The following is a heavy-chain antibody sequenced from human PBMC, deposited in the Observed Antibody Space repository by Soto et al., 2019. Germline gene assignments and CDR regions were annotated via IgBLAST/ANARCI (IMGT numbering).Heavy chain of an antibody. CDR2: IYSGGST. CDR1: GLTVSSNY. CDR3: ARDTGRGATPIAAAYYYMDV. D-gene: IGHD6-13*01. J-gene: IGHJ6*03. V-gene: IGHV3-66*01. Sequence: EVQLVGSGGGLVQPGGSLRLSCAASGLTVSSNYMSWVRQAPGKGLEWVSVIYSGGSTYYADSVKGRFTISRDNSKNTLYLQMNSLRAEDTAVYYCARDTGRGATPIAAAYYYMDVWGKGTTVTVSS.